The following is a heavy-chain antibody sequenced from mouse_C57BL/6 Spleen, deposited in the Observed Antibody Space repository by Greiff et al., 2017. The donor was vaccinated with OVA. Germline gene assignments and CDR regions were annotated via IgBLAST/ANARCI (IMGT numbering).Heavy chain of an antibody. D-gene: IGHD1-1*01. CDR2: ISPGSGST. J-gene: IGHJ4*01. CDR3: ASYGRDYAMDY. CDR1: GYTFTSYW. Sequence: QVQLQQPGAELVKPGASVKMSCKASGYTFTSYWITWVKQRPGQGLEWIGDISPGSGSTNYNEKFKSKATLTVDTSSSTAYMQLSSLTSEDSAVYYCASYGRDYAMDYWGQGTSVTVSS. V-gene: IGHV1-55*01.